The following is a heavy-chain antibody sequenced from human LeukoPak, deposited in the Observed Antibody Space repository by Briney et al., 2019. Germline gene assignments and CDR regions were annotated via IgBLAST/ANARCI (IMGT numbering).Heavy chain of an antibody. J-gene: IGHJ6*02. CDR1: GGSISSYY. D-gene: IGHD2-8*01. V-gene: IGHV4-59*12. Sequence: PSETLSLTCTVSGGSISSYYWSWIRQPPGKGLEWIAYISDIGSINYNPSLKSRVTISLETSKNQFSLKLSSVTAADTAVYYCARGGSDYCTNGVCYNKFYGMDVWGQGTTVTVSS. CDR3: ARGGSDYCTNGVCYNKFYGMDV. CDR2: ISDIGSI.